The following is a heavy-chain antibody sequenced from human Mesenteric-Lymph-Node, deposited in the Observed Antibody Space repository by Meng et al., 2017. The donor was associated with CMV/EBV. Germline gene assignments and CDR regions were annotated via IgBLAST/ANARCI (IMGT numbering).Heavy chain of an antibody. V-gene: IGHV1-18*04. J-gene: IGHJ1*01. D-gene: IGHD2-15*01. CDR2: ISGYNGNT. Sequence: ASVKVSCKTSGYSFTTYGITWVRQTPGQGLEWMGWISGYNGNTTYAQKFQGRVTVTSDTSTSTAYMELRSLRSDDTAVYYCASRHCSGASRYSHAEYFQHWGPGTLVTVSS. CDR3: ASRHCSGASRYSHAEYFQH. CDR1: GYSFTTYG.